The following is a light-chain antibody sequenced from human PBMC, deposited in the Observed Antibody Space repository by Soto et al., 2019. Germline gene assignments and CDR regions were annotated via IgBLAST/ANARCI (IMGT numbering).Light chain of an antibody. Sequence: SYELTQPHSVSMSPGQTARITCSGDALPKQYAYWYQQKPGQAPVLVIYKDSERPSGIPERFSGSSSGTTVTLTISGVQAEDEADYYCQSADSSGTYVVFGGGTKLTVL. CDR2: KDS. CDR3: QSADSSGTYVV. CDR1: ALPKQY. J-gene: IGLJ2*01. V-gene: IGLV3-25*02.